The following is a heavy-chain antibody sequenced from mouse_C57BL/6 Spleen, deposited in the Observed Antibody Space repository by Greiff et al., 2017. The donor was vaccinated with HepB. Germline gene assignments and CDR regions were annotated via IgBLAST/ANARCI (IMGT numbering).Heavy chain of an antibody. D-gene: IGHD1-1*01. Sequence: EVQGVESGGGLVQPKGSLKLSCAASGFSFNTYAMNWVRQAPGKGLEWVARIRSKSNNYATYYADSVKDRFTISRDDSESMLYLQMNNLKTEDTAMYYCVRPYYYGSREDYAMDYWGQGTSVTVSS. J-gene: IGHJ4*01. CDR1: GFSFNTYA. CDR2: IRSKSNNYAT. V-gene: IGHV10-1*01. CDR3: VRPYYYGSREDYAMDY.